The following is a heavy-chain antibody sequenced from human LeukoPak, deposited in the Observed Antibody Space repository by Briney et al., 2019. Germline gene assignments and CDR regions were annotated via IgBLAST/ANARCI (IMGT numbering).Heavy chain of an antibody. Sequence: ASVKVSCKVSGYALTELSMHWVRQAPGKGLEWMGGFDPEDGETIYAQKFQGRVTMTEDTSTDTAYMELSSLRSEDTAVYYCATVLYSSSLGEYYFDYWGQGTLATVSS. CDR2: FDPEDGET. V-gene: IGHV1-24*01. J-gene: IGHJ4*02. CDR3: ATVLYSSSLGEYYFDY. D-gene: IGHD6-13*01. CDR1: GYALTELS.